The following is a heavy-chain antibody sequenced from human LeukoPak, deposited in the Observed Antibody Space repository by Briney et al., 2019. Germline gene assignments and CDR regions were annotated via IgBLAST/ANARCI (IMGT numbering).Heavy chain of an antibody. Sequence: PSETLSLTCTVSGGSISSSSYYWGWIRQPPGKGLEWIGNVYYSGSTNYNPSLKSRVTISVDTSKNQFSLKLSSVTAADTAVYYCARGGQAARDHEYYFDYWGQGTLVTVSS. CDR3: ARGGQAARDHEYYFDY. V-gene: IGHV4-39*07. CDR1: GGSISSSSYY. CDR2: VYYSGST. J-gene: IGHJ4*02. D-gene: IGHD1-14*01.